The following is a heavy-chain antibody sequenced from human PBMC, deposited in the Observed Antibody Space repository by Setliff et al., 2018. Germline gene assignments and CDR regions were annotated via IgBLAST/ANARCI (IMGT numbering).Heavy chain of an antibody. J-gene: IGHJ6*03. CDR1: GGSISGYY. V-gene: IGHV4-34*01. CDR2: INHSGST. D-gene: IGHD3-3*01. CDR3: ARTGYDFWSGPRLGGSTTTGYMDV. Sequence: SETLSLTCTVSGGSISGYYWSWIRQPPGKGLEWIGEINHSGSTNYNPSLKSRVTISVDTSKNQFSLKLSSVTAADTAVYYCARTGYDFWSGPRLGGSTTTGYMDVWGKGTTVTVSS.